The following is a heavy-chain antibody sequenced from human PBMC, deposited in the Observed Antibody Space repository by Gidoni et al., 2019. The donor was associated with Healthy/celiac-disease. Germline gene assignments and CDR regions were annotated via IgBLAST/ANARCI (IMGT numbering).Heavy chain of an antibody. J-gene: IGHJ4*02. Sequence: EVQLVRSGAEVQKPGDSLKTSCMGSGYSFTSYWIGWVRQMPGKGLEWMGIIYPGDSDTRYSPSVQGQVTISADKSISTAYLKWSSLKASDTAMYYCARLAIGDILTGYPFLDYWGQGTLVTVSS. V-gene: IGHV5-51*01. D-gene: IGHD3-9*01. CDR2: IYPGDSDT. CDR3: ARLAIGDILTGYPFLDY. CDR1: GYSFTSYW.